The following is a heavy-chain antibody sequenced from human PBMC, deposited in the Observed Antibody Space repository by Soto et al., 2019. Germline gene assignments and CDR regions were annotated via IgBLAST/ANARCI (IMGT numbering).Heavy chain of an antibody. J-gene: IGHJ3*02. CDR1: GGSMSRGDYY. D-gene: IGHD4-17*01. V-gene: IGHV4-30-4*01. CDR3: ARDPLYDYGDLPHVFDI. CDR2: IYHTGST. Sequence: TSETLSLTCTVSGGSMSRGDYYWSWIRQPPGKGLEWIGFIYHTGSTYYSPSLKSRVAISVDTSKNQFSLKLSSVTAADTAVYYCARDPLYDYGDLPHVFDIWGQGTMVTVSS.